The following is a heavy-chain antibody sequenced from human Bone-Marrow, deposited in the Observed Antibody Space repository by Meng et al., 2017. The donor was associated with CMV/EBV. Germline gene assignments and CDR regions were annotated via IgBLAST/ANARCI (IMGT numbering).Heavy chain of an antibody. D-gene: IGHD3-16*02. Sequence: GESLKISCAASGFTFSSYSMNWVRQAPGKGLEWVSSISSSSSYIYYADSVKGRFTISRDNSKNTLYLQMNSLRAEDTAVYYCAKDLIRVTYDGRLGELSFDYWGQGTLVTGSS. CDR3: AKDLIRVTYDGRLGELSFDY. J-gene: IGHJ4*02. CDR1: GFTFSSYS. CDR2: ISSSSSYI. V-gene: IGHV3-21*04.